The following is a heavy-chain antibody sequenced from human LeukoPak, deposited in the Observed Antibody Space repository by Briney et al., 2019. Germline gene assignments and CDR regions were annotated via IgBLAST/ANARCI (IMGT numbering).Heavy chain of an antibody. V-gene: IGHV3-74*01. CDR3: ARGRYYGMDV. CDR2: VNSEGSST. J-gene: IGHJ6*02. CDR1: GFTFTSYW. Sequence: GGSLRLTCAASGFTFTSYWMHWVRQAPGKGLVWVSRVNSEGSSTTYADSVKGRFTISRDNAKNTLYLQMNSLRAEDTAVYYCARGRYYGMDVWGQGTTVTVSS.